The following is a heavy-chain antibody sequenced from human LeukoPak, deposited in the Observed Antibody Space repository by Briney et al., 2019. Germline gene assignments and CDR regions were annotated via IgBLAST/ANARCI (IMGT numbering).Heavy chain of an antibody. CDR2: IYNSGST. Sequence: SQTLSLTCTVSGGSISSGGYYWNWIRQHPGKGLEWIGYIYNSGSTYYNPSLKSRSTISLDTSKNQISLKLSSVIATDTAVYYCARGYCTNGVCSSDYFDYWGQGTLVTVSS. V-gene: IGHV4-31*03. CDR3: ARGYCTNGVCSSDYFDY. D-gene: IGHD2-8*01. CDR1: GGSISSGGYY. J-gene: IGHJ4*02.